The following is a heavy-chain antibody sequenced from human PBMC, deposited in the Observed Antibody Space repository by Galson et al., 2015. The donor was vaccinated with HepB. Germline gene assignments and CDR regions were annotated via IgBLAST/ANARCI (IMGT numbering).Heavy chain of an antibody. CDR1: GFIFSTYS. V-gene: IGHV3-21*06. J-gene: IGHJ4*02. CDR2: ITHTRGFM. CDR3: ARSGSTGQVDY. Sequence: SLRLSCAASGFIFSTYSMNWVRQAPGKGLEWVSSITHTRGFMYYADSLKGRFTISRDNAKNSLYLQMNSLTAADTAVYYCARSGSTGQVDYWGQGTLVTVSS. D-gene: IGHD1-14*01.